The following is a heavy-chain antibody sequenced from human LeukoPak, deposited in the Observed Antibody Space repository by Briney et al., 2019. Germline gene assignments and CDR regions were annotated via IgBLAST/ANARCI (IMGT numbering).Heavy chain of an antibody. Sequence: PGASLRLSCAASGFTFSSYAMSWVRQAPGKGLEWVSAISGSGGSTYYADSVKGRFTISRDNSKNTLYLQMNSLRAEDTAVYYCANLDHYYDSSGPRRGAFDIWGQGTMVTVSS. D-gene: IGHD3-22*01. CDR2: ISGSGGST. CDR1: GFTFSSYA. J-gene: IGHJ3*02. CDR3: ANLDHYYDSSGPRRGAFDI. V-gene: IGHV3-23*01.